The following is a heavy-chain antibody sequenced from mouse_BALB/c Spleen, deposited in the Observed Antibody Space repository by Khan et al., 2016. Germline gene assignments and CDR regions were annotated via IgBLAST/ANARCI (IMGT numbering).Heavy chain of an antibody. Sequence: EVKLEESGGGLVQPGGSMKLSCVASGFTFSDAWMAWVRQSPEKGLGWVAVIKSKANNHATYYAESVKGRLTISREDSKSSVCLQMNSLRAEDTGIYYCISAGYFEVWGAGTTVTVSS. J-gene: IGHJ1*01. CDR3: ISAGYFEV. CDR1: GFTFSDAW. V-gene: IGHV6-6*01. CDR2: IKSKANNHAT.